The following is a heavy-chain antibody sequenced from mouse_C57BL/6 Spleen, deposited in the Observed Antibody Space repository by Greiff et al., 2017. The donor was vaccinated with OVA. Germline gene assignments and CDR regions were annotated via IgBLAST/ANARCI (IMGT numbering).Heavy chain of an antibody. CDR3: ARSYYGSREGFAY. V-gene: IGHV1-4*01. CDR1: GYTFTSYT. J-gene: IGHJ3*01. Sequence: QVQLQQSGAELARPGASVKMSCKASGYTFTSYTMHWVKQRPGQGLEWIGYINPSSGYTKYNQKFKDKATLTADKSSSTAYMQLSSLTSEDSAVYYCARSYYGSREGFAYWGQGTLVTVSA. D-gene: IGHD1-1*01. CDR2: INPSSGYT.